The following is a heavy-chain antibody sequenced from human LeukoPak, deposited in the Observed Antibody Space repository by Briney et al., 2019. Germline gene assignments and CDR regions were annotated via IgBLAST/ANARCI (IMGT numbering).Heavy chain of an antibody. J-gene: IGHJ4*02. V-gene: IGHV1-69*04. CDR2: IIPILGIA. CDR1: GGTFSSYA. CDR3: ARVPVDSSGYYPGY. Sequence: GASVKVSCKASGGTFSSYAISWVRQAPGQGLEWMGRIIPILGIANYAQKFQGRVTITADKSTSTAYMELSSLRSEDTAVYYCARVPVDSSGYYPGYWGQGTLVTVSS. D-gene: IGHD3-22*01.